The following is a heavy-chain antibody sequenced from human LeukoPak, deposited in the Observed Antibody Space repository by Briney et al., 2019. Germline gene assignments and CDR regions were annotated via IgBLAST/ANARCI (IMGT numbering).Heavy chain of an antibody. CDR1: GYSFSSYW. J-gene: IGHJ3*02. CDR3: AGRGSRAAFDI. Sequence: GESLKISCKGSGYSFSSYWIAWVRQAPGKGLEWVSYISSSSSTIYYADSVKGRFTISRDNAKNSLYLQMNSLRAEDTAVYYCAGRGSRAAFDIWGQGTMVTVSS. V-gene: IGHV3-48*01. D-gene: IGHD1-26*01. CDR2: ISSSSSTI.